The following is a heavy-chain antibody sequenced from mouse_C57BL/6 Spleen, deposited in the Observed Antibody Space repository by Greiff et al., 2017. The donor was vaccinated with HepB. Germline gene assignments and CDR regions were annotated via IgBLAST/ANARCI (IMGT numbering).Heavy chain of an antibody. J-gene: IGHJ3*01. CDR2: INPNYGTT. CDR3: ARGGDYYGSRAWFAY. Sequence: EVKLVESGPELVKPGASVKISCKASGYSFTDYNMNWVKQSNGKSLEWIGVINPNYGTTSYNQKFKGKATLTVDQSSSTAYMQLNSLTSEDSAVYYCARGGDYYGSRAWFAYWGQGTLVTVSA. V-gene: IGHV1-39*01. CDR1: GYSFTDYN. D-gene: IGHD1-1*01.